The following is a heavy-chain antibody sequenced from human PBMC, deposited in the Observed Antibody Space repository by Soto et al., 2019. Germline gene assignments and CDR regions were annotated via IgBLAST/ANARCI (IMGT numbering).Heavy chain of an antibody. D-gene: IGHD6-19*01. J-gene: IGHJ4*02. V-gene: IGHV3-33*01. Sequence: QVQLVESGGGVVQPGRSLRLSCAASGFTFSGYGMHWVRQAPGKGLEWVEVIWYDGSNENYADTVKGRFTISRDNSKNTLYLQMNSLRDEDTAVYYCARRFSSGWCADYWGQGTIVTVS. CDR1: GFTFSGYG. CDR3: ARRFSSGWCADY. CDR2: IWYDGSNE.